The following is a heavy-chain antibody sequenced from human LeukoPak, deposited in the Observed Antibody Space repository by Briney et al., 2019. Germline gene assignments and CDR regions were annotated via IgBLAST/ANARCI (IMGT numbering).Heavy chain of an antibody. V-gene: IGHV4-4*07. D-gene: IGHD2-2*01. Sequence: SETLSLTCTVSGGSISSYYWSWIRQPAGKGLEWIGRIYTSGSTNYNPSLKSRVTMSVDTSKNQFSLKLSSVTAADTAVYYCARDLLGYCSSTSCSDAFDIWGQGTMVTVSS. J-gene: IGHJ3*02. CDR2: IYTSGST. CDR3: ARDLLGYCSSTSCSDAFDI. CDR1: GGSISSYY.